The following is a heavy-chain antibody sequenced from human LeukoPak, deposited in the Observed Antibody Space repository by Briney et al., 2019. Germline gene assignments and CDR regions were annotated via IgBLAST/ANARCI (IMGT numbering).Heavy chain of an antibody. V-gene: IGHV1-3*01. J-gene: IGHJ5*02. CDR1: GYTFTSYA. CDR3: ARTLARYSRTRDWFDP. Sequence: ASVKVSCKASGYTFTSYAMHWVRQAPGQRLEWMGWINAGNGNTKYSQKFQGRVTITRDTSASTAYRELSSLRSEDTAVYYCARTLARYSRTRDWFDPWGQGTLVTVSS. CDR2: INAGNGNT. D-gene: IGHD6-13*01.